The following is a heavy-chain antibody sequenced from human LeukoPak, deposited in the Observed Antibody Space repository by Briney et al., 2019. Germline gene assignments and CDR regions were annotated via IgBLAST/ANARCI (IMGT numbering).Heavy chain of an antibody. V-gene: IGHV3-23*01. CDR2: ISGSGGST. CDR3: AKGLGSTLRAVLSFDY. J-gene: IGHJ4*02. D-gene: IGHD6-19*01. Sequence: GGSLRLSCAASGFTFSSYAMSWVRQAPGKGLEWVSAISGSGGSTYYADSVKGRFTISRDNSKNTLYLQMNSLRAEDTAVYYCAKGLGSTLRAVLSFDYWGQGTLVTVSS. CDR1: GFTFSSYA.